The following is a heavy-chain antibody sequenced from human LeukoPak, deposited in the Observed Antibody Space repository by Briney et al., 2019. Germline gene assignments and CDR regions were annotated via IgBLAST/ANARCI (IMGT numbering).Heavy chain of an antibody. V-gene: IGHV3-74*01. CDR2: INSDGSST. D-gene: IGHD1-1*01. Sequence: PGGSLRLSCAASGFTFSNYWMNWVRQAPGKGLVWVSRINSDGSSTSYADSVKGRFTISRDNAKNTLYLQMNSLRAEDTALYYCARDRQNDYYDGMDVWGQGTTVTVSS. CDR3: ARDRQNDYYDGMDV. CDR1: GFTFSNYW. J-gene: IGHJ6*02.